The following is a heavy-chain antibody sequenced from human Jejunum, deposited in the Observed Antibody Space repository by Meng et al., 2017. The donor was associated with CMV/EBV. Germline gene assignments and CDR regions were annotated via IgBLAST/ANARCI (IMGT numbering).Heavy chain of an antibody. CDR2: IISKLGTA. D-gene: IGHD3-16*01. J-gene: IGHJ3*01. CDR1: GGTFSTYA. V-gene: IGHV1-69*05. CDR3: TKVPWGFPFDF. Sequence: KLSGGTFSTYAVGWVRQAPGQGLEWVGGIISKLGTANYAQKFQGRVTITTDESTSTAYMELGSLRSEDTAVYYCTKVPWGFPFDFWGQGTVVTVSS.